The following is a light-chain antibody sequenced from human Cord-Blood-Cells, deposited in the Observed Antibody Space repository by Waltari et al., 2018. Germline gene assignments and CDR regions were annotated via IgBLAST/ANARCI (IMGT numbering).Light chain of an antibody. CDR1: NIGSKS. CDR3: QVWDSSSDHVV. V-gene: IGLV3-21*04. J-gene: IGLJ2*01. CDR2: YDS. Sequence: SYVLTQPPSVSVAPGKTARITCGGNNIGSKSVHWYQQKPGQAPVLVIYYDSDRPSGIPERFSGSHSGNTATLTISRVEAGDEADYYCQVWDSSSDHVVFGGGTKLTVL.